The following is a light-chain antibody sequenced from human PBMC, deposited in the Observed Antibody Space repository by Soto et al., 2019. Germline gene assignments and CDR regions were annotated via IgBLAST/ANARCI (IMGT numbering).Light chain of an antibody. J-gene: IGKJ1*01. Sequence: EVALTQSPGTLSLSPGERATLSCRASQSVSSSYLAWYQQKPGQAPRLLIYGASSKATGIPDRFRGSGSGTVFTLSISRLEAKDFVVFYCQQYGSLRTFGQGTNVEI. CDR3: QQYGSLRT. CDR1: QSVSSSY. V-gene: IGKV3-20*01. CDR2: GAS.